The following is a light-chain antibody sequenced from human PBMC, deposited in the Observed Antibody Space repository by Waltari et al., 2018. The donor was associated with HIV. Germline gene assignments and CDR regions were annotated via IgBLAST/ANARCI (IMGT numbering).Light chain of an antibody. CDR2: DDT. Sequence: SFELTQPPSVSVSPGQTASITCSGAKLGDKYSCWYQQKPGQSPVLVIYDDTKRPSGIPERFSASNSGQTATLTISGTQAMDEADYYCQTWDSTTVVFGGGTKLTVL. V-gene: IGLV3-1*01. J-gene: IGLJ2*01. CDR3: QTWDSTTVV. CDR1: KLGDKY.